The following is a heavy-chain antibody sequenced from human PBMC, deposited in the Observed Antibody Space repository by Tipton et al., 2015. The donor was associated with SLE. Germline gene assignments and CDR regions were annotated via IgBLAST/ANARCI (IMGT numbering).Heavy chain of an antibody. Sequence: QSGPEVKKPGSSVKVSCKASGGTFSSYAISWVRQAPGQGLEWMGGIIPIFGTANYAQKFQGRVTITADESTSTAYMELSSLRSEDTAVYYCARGAVAGVPLYYYYGMDVWGQGTTVTVSS. CDR2: IIPIFGTA. J-gene: IGHJ6*02. V-gene: IGHV1-69*01. D-gene: IGHD6-19*01. CDR3: ARGAVAGVPLYYYYGMDV. CDR1: GGTFSSYA.